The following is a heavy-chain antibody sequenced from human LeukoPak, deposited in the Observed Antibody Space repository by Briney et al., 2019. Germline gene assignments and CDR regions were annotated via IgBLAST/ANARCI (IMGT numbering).Heavy chain of an antibody. D-gene: IGHD5-12*01. J-gene: IGHJ4*02. CDR3: ARYYGASGYAPFDY. Sequence: QTGGSLRLSCAASGFTFSSYNMNWVRQAPGKGLEWVSYISSSGSTIYYADSVKGRFTISRDNAKNSLYLQMNSLRAEDTAVYYCARYYGASGYAPFDYWGQGTLVTVSS. CDR1: GFTFSSYN. CDR2: ISSSGSTI. V-gene: IGHV3-48*04.